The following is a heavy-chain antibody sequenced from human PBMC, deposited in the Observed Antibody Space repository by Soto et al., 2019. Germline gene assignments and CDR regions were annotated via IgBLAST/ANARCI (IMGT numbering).Heavy chain of an antibody. V-gene: IGHV4-59*08. D-gene: IGHD6-19*01. Sequence: SETLSLTCTVSGGSISSYYWSWIRQPPGKGLEWIGYIYYSGSTNYNPSLKSRVTISVDTSKNQFSLKLSSVTAADTAVYYCARHDGGGWYDYWGQGTLVTVSS. CDR3: ARHDGGGWYDY. J-gene: IGHJ4*02. CDR1: GGSISSYY. CDR2: IYYSGST.